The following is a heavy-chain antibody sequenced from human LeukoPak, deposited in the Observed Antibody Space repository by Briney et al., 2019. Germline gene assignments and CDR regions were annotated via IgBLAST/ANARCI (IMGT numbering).Heavy chain of an antibody. D-gene: IGHD3-22*01. CDR1: GGSFSGYY. CDR2: INHSGST. V-gene: IGHV4-34*01. J-gene: IGHJ4*02. CDR3: ARNGDDSSDYYYFDY. Sequence: SETLSLTCAVYGGSFSGYYWSWIRQPPGKGLEWIGEINHSGSTNYNPSLKSRVTISVDTSKNQFSLKLSSVTAADTAIYYCARNGDDSSDYYYFDYWGQGTLVTVSS.